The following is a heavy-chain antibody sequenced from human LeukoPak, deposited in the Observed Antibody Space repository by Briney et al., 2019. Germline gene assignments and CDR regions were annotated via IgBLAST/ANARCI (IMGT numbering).Heavy chain of an antibody. CDR3: ERGPSSGCHGCLDY. CDR2: IKHSGSN. D-gene: IGHD6-19*01. J-gene: IGHJ4*02. V-gene: IGHV4-34*01. CDR1: GGSFSGYY. Sequence: PSETLSLTCAVYGGSFSGYYWSWIRQPPGKGLEWIGEIKHSGSNKYNPAPKSRVTISVDTSKHHFSLKLSSVTAADTAVYYCERGPSSGCHGCLDYWGQGTLVTVSS.